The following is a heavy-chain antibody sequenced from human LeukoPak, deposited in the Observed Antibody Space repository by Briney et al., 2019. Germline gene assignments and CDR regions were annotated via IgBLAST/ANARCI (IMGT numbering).Heavy chain of an antibody. J-gene: IGHJ1*01. CDR3: TISSSRYSEYFQH. D-gene: IGHD6-13*01. Sequence: GGPLRLSCTASGFTFGDYAMSWVRQAPGKGLEWVGFIRSKAYGGTTEYAASVKGRFTISRDDSKSIAYLQMNSLKTEDTAVYYCTISSSRYSEYFQHWGQGTLVTVSS. CDR1: GFTFGDYA. V-gene: IGHV3-49*04. CDR2: IRSKAYGGTT.